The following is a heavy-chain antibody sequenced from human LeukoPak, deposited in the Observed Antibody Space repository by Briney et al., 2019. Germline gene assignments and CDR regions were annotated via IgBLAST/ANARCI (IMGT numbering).Heavy chain of an antibody. CDR1: GFTFSSYA. J-gene: IGHJ4*02. Sequence: GGSLRLSCAASGFTFSSYAMSWVRQAPGKGLEWVSAISGSGGSTYYADSVKGRFTISRDNSKNTLYLQMNSLRVDDTAVYYCAKDRPTVYSSSWLHFLDSWGQGTLVTVSS. CDR2: ISGSGGST. CDR3: AKDRPTVYSSSWLHFLDS. D-gene: IGHD6-13*01. V-gene: IGHV3-23*01.